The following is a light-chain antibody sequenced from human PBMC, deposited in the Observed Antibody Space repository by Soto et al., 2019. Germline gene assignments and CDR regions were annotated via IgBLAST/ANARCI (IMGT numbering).Light chain of an antibody. Sequence: QSVLAQPASVSGSPGQSITISCTGTSSDVGGHDYVSWYQQHPGKAPKLIIYEVRNRPSGVSNRFSGSKSGNTASLTISGLQAEDEADYYRSSYSSTTLVFGTGTKSPS. V-gene: IGLV2-14*01. CDR1: SSDVGGHDY. J-gene: IGLJ1*01. CDR2: EVR. CDR3: SSYSSTTLV.